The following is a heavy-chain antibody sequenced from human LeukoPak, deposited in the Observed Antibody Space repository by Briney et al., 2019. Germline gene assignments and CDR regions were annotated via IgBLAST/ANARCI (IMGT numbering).Heavy chain of an antibody. J-gene: IGHJ4*02. CDR2: INWNGGST. D-gene: IGHD6-13*01. CDR3: ARGGSSSWFYVDY. Sequence: GGSLRLSCAAYGFTFSSSWMSWVRQAPGKGLEWVSGINWNGGSTGYADSVKGRFTISRDNAKNSLYLQMNSLRAEDTALYYCARGGSSSWFYVDYWGQGTLVTVSS. V-gene: IGHV3-20*04. CDR1: GFTFSSSW.